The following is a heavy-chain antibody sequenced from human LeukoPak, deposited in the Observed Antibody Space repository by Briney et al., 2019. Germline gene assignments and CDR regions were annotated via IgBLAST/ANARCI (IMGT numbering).Heavy chain of an antibody. CDR1: GGSISSGDYY. CDR3: ARRPISSGWYRHAFDI. V-gene: IGHV4-30-4*08. Sequence: SQTLSLTCTVSGGSISSGDYYWSWIRQHPGKGLEWIGYIYYSGSTNYNPSLESRVTISVDTSKNQFSLNLSSVTAADTAVYYCARRPISSGWYRHAFDIWGQGTMVTVSS. D-gene: IGHD6-19*01. J-gene: IGHJ3*02. CDR2: IYYSGST.